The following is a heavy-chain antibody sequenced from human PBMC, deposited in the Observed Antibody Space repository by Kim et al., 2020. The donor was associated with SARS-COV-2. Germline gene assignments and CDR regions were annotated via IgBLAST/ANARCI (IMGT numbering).Heavy chain of an antibody. J-gene: IGHJ4*02. Sequence: SSSTIYYADAVKGRYTISRDNAKNSLYRQMNSLRDEDTAVYYCARAPGDYWGQGTLVTVSS. CDR3: ARAPGDY. V-gene: IGHV3-48*02. CDR2: SSSTI.